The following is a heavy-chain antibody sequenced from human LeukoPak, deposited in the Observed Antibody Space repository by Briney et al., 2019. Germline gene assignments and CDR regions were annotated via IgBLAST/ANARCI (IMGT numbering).Heavy chain of an antibody. Sequence: SETLSLTCTVSGGSISSGSYYWSWIRQPPGKGLEWIGYIYYSGSTNYNPSLKSRVTISVDTSKNQFSLKLSSVTAADTAVYYCARDSMIGAFDIWGQGTMVTVSS. D-gene: IGHD3-22*01. CDR3: ARDSMIGAFDI. CDR1: GGSISSGSYY. CDR2: IYYSGST. J-gene: IGHJ3*02. V-gene: IGHV4-61*01.